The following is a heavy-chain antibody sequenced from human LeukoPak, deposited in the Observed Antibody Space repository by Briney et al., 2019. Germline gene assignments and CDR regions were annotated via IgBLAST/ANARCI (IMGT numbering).Heavy chain of an antibody. V-gene: IGHV1-8*03. CDR3: AREDYYDSGSNDY. D-gene: IGHD3-22*01. Sequence: ASVKVSCKASGYTFTGYYMHWVRQAPGQGLEWMGWMNPNNGNTAYAQKFQGRVTITRNTSISTAYMELSSLRSDDTAVYYCAREDYYDSGSNDYWGQGTLVTVSS. CDR2: MNPNNGNT. J-gene: IGHJ4*02. CDR1: GYTFTGYY.